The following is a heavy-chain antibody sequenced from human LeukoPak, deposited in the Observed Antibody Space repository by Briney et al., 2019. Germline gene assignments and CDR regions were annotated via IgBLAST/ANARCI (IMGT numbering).Heavy chain of an antibody. V-gene: IGHV1-8*02. Sequence: ASVKVSCKASGYTFTGYYMHWVRQATGQGLEWMGWMNPNSGNTGYAQKFQGRVTMTRNTSISTAYMELSSLRSEDTAVYYCARRRITMVRGVIITGLVTDWGQGTLVTVSS. D-gene: IGHD3-10*01. CDR3: ARRRITMVRGVIITGLVTD. CDR2: MNPNSGNT. CDR1: GYTFTGYY. J-gene: IGHJ4*02.